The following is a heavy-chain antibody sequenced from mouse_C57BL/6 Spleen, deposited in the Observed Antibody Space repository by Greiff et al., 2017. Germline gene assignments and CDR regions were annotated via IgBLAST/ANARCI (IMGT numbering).Heavy chain of an antibody. D-gene: IGHD1-1*01. V-gene: IGHV1-82*01. CDR3: ARLPTVVATYWYFDV. CDR2: IYPGDGDT. CDR1: GYAFSSSW. Sequence: QVQLQQSGPELVKPGASVKISCKASGYAFSSSWMNWVKQRPGKGLEWIGRIYPGDGDTNYNGKFKGKATLTADKSSITAYMQLSSLTSEDSAVYFCARLPTVVATYWYFDVWGTGTTVTVSS. J-gene: IGHJ1*03.